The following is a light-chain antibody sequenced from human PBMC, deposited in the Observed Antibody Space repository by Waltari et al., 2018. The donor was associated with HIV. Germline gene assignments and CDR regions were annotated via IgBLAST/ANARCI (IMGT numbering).Light chain of an antibody. CDR1: SSAVGLYNY. CDR2: DVS. Sequence: QSALTQPASVSGSPGQSITISCTRTSSAVGLYNYLSWYQHHPDKTPKLSIYDVSNRPSGVSNRFSGSKSGNTASLTISGLQAEDEADYYCSSYASSSTPNWVFGGGTKLTVL. J-gene: IGLJ3*02. CDR3: SSYASSSTPNWV. V-gene: IGLV2-14*01.